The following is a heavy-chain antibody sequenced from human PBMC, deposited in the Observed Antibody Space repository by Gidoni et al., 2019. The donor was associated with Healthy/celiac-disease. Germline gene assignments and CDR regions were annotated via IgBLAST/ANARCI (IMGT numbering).Heavy chain of an antibody. D-gene: IGHD3-22*01. Sequence: DVQLVESGGGLVQPGGSLSLSCPFSGFTVSSSYMSWVRQAPGKGLEWVSVVYSGGYTYYADSVKGRFTISRDNSKNTLYLQMNSLRAEDTAVYYCARSSGYYPNWFDPWGQGTLVTVSS. J-gene: IGHJ5*02. V-gene: IGHV3-66*02. CDR2: VYSGGYT. CDR1: GFTVSSSY. CDR3: ARSSGYYPNWFDP.